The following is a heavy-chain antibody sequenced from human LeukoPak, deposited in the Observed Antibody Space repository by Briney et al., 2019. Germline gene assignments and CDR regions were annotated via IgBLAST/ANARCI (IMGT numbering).Heavy chain of an antibody. CDR3: SRDAVHTAMVGYSDY. Sequence: PGGSVRFTCVASGFTFISYWMSWVRRAPGKGLEWVANIKQDGSERNYVDSVKGRFTISRDNAKNSLYLQMNSLGAEDTAVYYCSRDAVHTAMVGYSDYWGQGTLLTVSS. J-gene: IGHJ4*02. V-gene: IGHV3-7*01. CDR2: IKQDGSER. CDR1: GFTFISYW. D-gene: IGHD5-18*01.